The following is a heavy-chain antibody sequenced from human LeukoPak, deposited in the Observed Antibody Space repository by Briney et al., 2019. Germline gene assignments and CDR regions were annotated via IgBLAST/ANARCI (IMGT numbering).Heavy chain of an antibody. Sequence: GGSLRLSCAASGFTFSSYGMHWVRQAPGKGLEWVAVIWYDGSNKYYADSVKGRFTISRDNSKNTLYLQMNSLRAEDTAVYYCAKDRHGNAATYFQYWGQGTLITVSS. CDR2: IWYDGSNK. J-gene: IGHJ1*01. CDR3: AKDRHGNAATYFQY. V-gene: IGHV3-33*06. CDR1: GFTFSSYG. D-gene: IGHD1-1*01.